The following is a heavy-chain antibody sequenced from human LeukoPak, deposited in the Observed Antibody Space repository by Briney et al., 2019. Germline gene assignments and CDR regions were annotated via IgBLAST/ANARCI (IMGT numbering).Heavy chain of an antibody. Sequence: SETLSLTCTVSSGSISSYYWSWIRQPPGKGLEWIGYIYYSGSTNYNPSLKSRVTISVDTSKNQFSLKLSSVTAADTAVYYCASLPYSSSSGFDYWGQGTLVTVSS. CDR3: ASLPYSSSSGFDY. J-gene: IGHJ4*02. CDR1: SGSISSYY. CDR2: IYYSGST. V-gene: IGHV4-59*08. D-gene: IGHD6-13*01.